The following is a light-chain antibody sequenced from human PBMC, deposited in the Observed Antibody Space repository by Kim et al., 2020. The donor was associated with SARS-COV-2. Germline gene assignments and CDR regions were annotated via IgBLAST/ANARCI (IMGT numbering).Light chain of an antibody. Sequence: DIQMTQSPSALSASVGDRVAITCRASQGVRGYLAWFQQRPGRVPKRLIYDASRLQSGVPSRFSGSGSGTEYTLTISSLQPEDFTTYDCLQDYSVPHTFGQGTKLEI. CDR3: LQDYSVPHT. V-gene: IGKV1-17*03. J-gene: IGKJ2*01. CDR1: QGVRGY. CDR2: DAS.